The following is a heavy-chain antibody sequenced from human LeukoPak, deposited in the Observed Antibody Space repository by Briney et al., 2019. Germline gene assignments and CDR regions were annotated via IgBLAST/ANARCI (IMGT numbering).Heavy chain of an antibody. Sequence: SETLSLTCTVSDGSINGYYWSWIRQPPGKGLDWVGYMYSGGTTNYSPSLKSRVTISEDMSKNQFSLKLTSVTAADTAVYYCARHSGHSSTNDAFDIWGQGTMVIVSS. CDR3: ARHSGHSSTNDAFDI. D-gene: IGHD6-13*01. CDR1: DGSINGYY. CDR2: MYSGGTT. J-gene: IGHJ3*02. V-gene: IGHV4-59*01.